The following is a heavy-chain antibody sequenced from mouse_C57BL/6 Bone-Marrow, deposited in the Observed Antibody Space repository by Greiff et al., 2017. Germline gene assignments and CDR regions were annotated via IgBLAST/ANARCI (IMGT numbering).Heavy chain of an antibody. V-gene: IGHV1-15*01. Sequence: VKLQESGAELVRPGASVTLSCKASGYTFTDYEMHWGKQTPVHGLEWIGAIDPKTGGTAYNQKFKGKAILTADKSSSTAYMELRSLTAEDAAVYCGTRETWYGDVWGTGTTVTGSS. CDR3: TRETWYGDV. J-gene: IGHJ1*02. CDR1: GYTFTDYE. CDR2: IDPKTGGT.